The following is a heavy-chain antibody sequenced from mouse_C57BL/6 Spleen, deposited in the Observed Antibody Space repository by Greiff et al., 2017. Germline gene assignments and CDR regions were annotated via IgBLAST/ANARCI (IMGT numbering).Heavy chain of an antibody. D-gene: IGHD1-1*01. CDR3: ARGGTTVDAMDY. Sequence: QVQLKQSDAELVKPGASVKLSCTVSGYTFTDHTIHWMKQRPEQGLEWIGYIYPRDGSTKYNQKFKGKATLTVDTSSSTAYMQLSSLTSEDSAVYYCARGGTTVDAMDYWGQGTSVTVSS. CDR2: IYPRDGST. V-gene: IGHV1-78*01. CDR1: GYTFTDHT. J-gene: IGHJ4*01.